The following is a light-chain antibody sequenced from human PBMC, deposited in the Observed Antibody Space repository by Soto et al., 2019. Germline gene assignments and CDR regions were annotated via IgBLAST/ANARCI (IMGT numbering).Light chain of an antibody. V-gene: IGLV2-14*01. CDR1: SSDVGGYNY. CDR2: EVT. CDR3: ISYTSSSTLVL. J-gene: IGLJ2*01. Sequence: QSVLTQPASVSGSPGQSITISCTGTSSDVGGYNYVSWYQQHPGKAPKLMIYEVTNRPSGVSNRFSGSKSGNTASLTISGLQAEDEADYYCISYTSSSTLVLFGGGTKVTVL.